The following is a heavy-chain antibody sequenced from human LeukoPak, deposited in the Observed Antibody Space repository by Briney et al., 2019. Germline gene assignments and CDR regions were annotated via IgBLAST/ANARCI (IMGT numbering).Heavy chain of an antibody. D-gene: IGHD3-22*01. CDR2: IYYSGST. J-gene: IGHJ4*02. V-gene: IGHV4-59*01. CDR3: ARGGYYYDSSGYDQYYFDY. Sequence: SETLSLTCTVSGGSISSYHWSWIRQPPGKGLEWIGYIYYSGSTNYNPSLKSRVTISVDTSKNQFSLKLSSVTAADTAVYYCARGGYYYDSSGYDQYYFDYWGQGTLVTVSS. CDR1: GGSISSYH.